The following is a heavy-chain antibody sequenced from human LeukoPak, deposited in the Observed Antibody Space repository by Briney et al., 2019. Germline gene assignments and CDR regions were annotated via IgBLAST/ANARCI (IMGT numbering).Heavy chain of an antibody. CDR1: GGSISSGDYY. J-gene: IGHJ4*02. CDR3: ARTDSSGYYGAY. D-gene: IGHD3-22*01. Sequence: SETLSLTCTVSGGSISSGDYYWSWIRQPPGKGLEWIGYIYYSGSTYCNPSLKSRVTISVDTSNNLFSLKLSSVTAADTAVYYCARTDSSGYYGAYWGQGTLVTVSS. V-gene: IGHV4-30-4*01. CDR2: IYYSGST.